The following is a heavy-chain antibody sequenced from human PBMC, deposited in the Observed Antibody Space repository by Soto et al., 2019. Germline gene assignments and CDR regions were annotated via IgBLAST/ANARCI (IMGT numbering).Heavy chain of an antibody. CDR3: ARESEDLTSNFDY. J-gene: IGHJ4*02. CDR1: GFTFTRYS. Sequence: LRLSCAASGFTFTRYSMNWVRQAPGKGLGWVSSISSTTNYIYYGDSMKGRFTISRDNAKNSLYLEMNSLRAEDTAVYYCARESEDLTSNFDYWGQGTLVTVSS. V-gene: IGHV3-21*06. CDR2: ISSTTNYI.